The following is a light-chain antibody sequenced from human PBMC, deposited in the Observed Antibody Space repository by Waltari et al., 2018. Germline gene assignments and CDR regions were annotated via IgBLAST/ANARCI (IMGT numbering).Light chain of an antibody. Sequence: QSVLTPPPSASGTAGQKVNIPCNGSSFTIGSNCGYWYQQLPGTAPKLLIFKNNQRPSGVPDRFSDSKSGTSASLAINGLRSEDEADYYCAAWDDSLSGLVLGGGTKVTVL. CDR1: SFTIGSNC. J-gene: IGLJ3*02. CDR2: KNN. CDR3: AAWDDSLSGLV. V-gene: IGLV1-47*01.